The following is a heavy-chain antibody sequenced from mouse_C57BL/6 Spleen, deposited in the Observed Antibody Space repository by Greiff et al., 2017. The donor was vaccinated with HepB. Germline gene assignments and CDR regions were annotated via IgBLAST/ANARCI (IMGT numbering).Heavy chain of an antibody. D-gene: IGHD2-4*01. V-gene: IGHV1-9*01. J-gene: IGHJ4*01. CDR2: ILPGSGST. CDR1: GYTFTGYW. Sequence: QVHVKQSGAELMKPGASVKLSCKATGYTFTGYWIEWVKQRPGHGLEWIGEILPGSGSTNYNEKFKGKATFTVDTSSNTAYMQLSSLTTEDSAIYYCARSGGYDYDGGDYAIDGWGKGTSVTVSS. CDR3: ARSGGYDYDGGDYAIDG.